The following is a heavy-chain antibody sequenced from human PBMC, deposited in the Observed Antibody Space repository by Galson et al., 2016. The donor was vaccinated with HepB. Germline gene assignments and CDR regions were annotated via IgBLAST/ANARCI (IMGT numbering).Heavy chain of an antibody. Sequence: ATLSLTCTVSGFSISSSSYYWGWIRQPPGKGLEWIGNFDYSGSTHYNPSLKSRVTMSADTSKIQLSLNLSTVTAADTAVYFCARGTHYGDFSDYWGHGTLVTVSS. CDR1: GFSISSSSYY. CDR3: ARGTHYGDFSDY. CDR2: FDYSGST. J-gene: IGHJ4*01. V-gene: IGHV4-39*01. D-gene: IGHD4-17*01.